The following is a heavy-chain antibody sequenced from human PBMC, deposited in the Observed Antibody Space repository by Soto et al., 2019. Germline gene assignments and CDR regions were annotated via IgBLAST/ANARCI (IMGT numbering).Heavy chain of an antibody. CDR3: ATKNYYPPFGAYYYMDV. Sequence: EVQLVESGGGLVKPGGSLRLSCAASGFTFSSYSMNWVRQAPGKGLEWVSSISSSSSYIYYADSVKGRFTISRDNAKNSLYLQMNSLRAEDTAVYYCATKNYYPPFGAYYYMDVWGKGTTVTVSS. D-gene: IGHD3-22*01. J-gene: IGHJ6*03. CDR1: GFTFSSYS. CDR2: ISSSSSYI. V-gene: IGHV3-21*01.